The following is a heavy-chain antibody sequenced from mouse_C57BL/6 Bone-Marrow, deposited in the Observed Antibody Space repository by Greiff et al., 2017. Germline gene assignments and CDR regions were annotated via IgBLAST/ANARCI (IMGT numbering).Heavy chain of an antibody. CDR1: GFSFNTYA. V-gene: IGHV10-1*01. CDR2: IRSKSNNYAT. J-gene: IGHJ4*01. D-gene: IGHD2-5*01. Sequence: GGGLVQPNGSLKLSCAASGFSFNTYAMNWVRQAPGKGLEWVARIRSKSNNYATYYADSVKDRFTISRDDSESMLYLQMNNLKTEDTAMYYCVRHSKGAMDYWGQGTSVTVSS. CDR3: VRHSKGAMDY.